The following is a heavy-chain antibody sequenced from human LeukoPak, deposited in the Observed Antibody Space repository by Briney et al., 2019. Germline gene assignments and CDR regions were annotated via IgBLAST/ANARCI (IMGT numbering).Heavy chain of an antibody. CDR1: GFTFSSYL. Sequence: KPGGSLRLSCAASGFTFSSYLMSWVRQAPGKGLEWIGYIYYSGSTNYNPSLKSRVTISVDTSKNQFSLKLSSVTAADTAVYYCARVRIPAAGGPYYYYSNLDVWGNGTPVTVSS. J-gene: IGHJ6*03. CDR2: IYYSGST. V-gene: IGHV4-59*01. CDR3: ARVRIPAAGGPYYYYSNLDV. D-gene: IGHD6-13*01.